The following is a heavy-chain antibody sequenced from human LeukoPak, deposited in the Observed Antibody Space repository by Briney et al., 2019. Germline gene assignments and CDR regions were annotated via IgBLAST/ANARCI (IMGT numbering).Heavy chain of an antibody. CDR1: GYTFTGYY. CDR3: ARRVGATDDFDY. Sequence: ASVKVSCKASGYTFTGYYMHWVRQAPGQGLEWMGRINPNSGGTNYAQRFQGRVTMTRDTSISTAYMELSRLRSDDTAVYYWARRVGATDDFDYWGQGTLVTVSS. CDR2: INPNSGGT. V-gene: IGHV1-2*06. J-gene: IGHJ4*02. D-gene: IGHD1-26*01.